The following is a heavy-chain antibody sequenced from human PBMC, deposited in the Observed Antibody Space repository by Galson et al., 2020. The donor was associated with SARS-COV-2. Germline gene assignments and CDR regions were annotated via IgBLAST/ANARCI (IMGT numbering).Heavy chain of an antibody. CDR3: AAPYCSSTSCRDAFDI. Sequence: SVKVSCKASGFTFTSSAVQWVRQARGQRLEWIGWIVVGSGNTNYAQKFRERVTITRDMSTSTAYMELSSLRSEDTAVYYCAAPYCSSTSCRDAFDIWGQGTMVTVSS. D-gene: IGHD2-2*01. J-gene: IGHJ3*02. CDR2: IVVGSGNT. CDR1: GFTFTSSA. V-gene: IGHV1-58*01.